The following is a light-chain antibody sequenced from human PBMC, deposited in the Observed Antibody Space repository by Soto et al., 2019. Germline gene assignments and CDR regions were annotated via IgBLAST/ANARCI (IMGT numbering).Light chain of an antibody. V-gene: IGKV3-11*01. CDR3: HQRTNWPQGVS. Sequence: EVVLTQSPATLSLSPGERATLSCRASQSISSYLAWFQQKPGQAPRLLIYDASHRATGIPPRLSGSGSGTALTLTISSVEPENFAVYSCHQRTNWPQGVSCGPGTTVDIK. J-gene: IGKJ3*01. CDR1: QSISSY. CDR2: DAS.